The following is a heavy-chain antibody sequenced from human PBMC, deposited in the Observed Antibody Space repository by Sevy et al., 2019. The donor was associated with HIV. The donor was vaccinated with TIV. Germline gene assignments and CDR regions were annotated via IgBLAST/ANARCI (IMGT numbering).Heavy chain of an antibody. CDR1: GGSISSYY. D-gene: IGHD2-15*01. CDR2: IYTSGST. Sequence: SETLSLTCTVSGGSISSYYWSWIRQPAGKGLEWIGRIYTSGSTNYNPSLKSRVTMLVDTSKNQFSLKLSSVTAADTAVYYCARVGTVVTGGQIDYWGQGTLVTVSS. J-gene: IGHJ4*02. CDR3: ARVGTVVTGGQIDY. V-gene: IGHV4-4*07.